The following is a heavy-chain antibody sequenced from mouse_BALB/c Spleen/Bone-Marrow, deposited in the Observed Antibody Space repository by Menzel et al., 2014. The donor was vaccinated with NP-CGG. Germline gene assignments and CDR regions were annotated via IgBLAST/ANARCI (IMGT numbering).Heavy chain of an antibody. CDR3: AREVRDDYAMDY. J-gene: IGHJ4*01. V-gene: IGHV1S137*01. D-gene: IGHD2-14*01. CDR1: GYTFTDYA. CDR2: ISTYYGDA. Sequence: QVQLKQSGAELVRPGVSVKISCKGSGYTFTDYAMHWVKPSHAKSLEWIGVISTYYGDASYNQKFKGKATMTVDKSSSTAYMELARLTSEDSAIYYCAREVRDDYAMDYWGQGTSVTVSS.